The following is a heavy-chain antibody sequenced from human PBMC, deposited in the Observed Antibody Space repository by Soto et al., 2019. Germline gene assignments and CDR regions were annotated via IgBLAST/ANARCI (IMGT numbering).Heavy chain of an antibody. CDR3: TRDASRDSSARGWFDP. Sequence: PGGSLRLSCAASGFTFRSFTMNWVRQAPGKGLEWVSTISSNSAYICYTDALRGRVTISRDNAKNSLHLQMNSLRAEDTAVYYCTRDASRDSSARGWFDPWGPGTLVTVSS. CDR1: GFTFRSFT. D-gene: IGHD6-13*01. V-gene: IGHV3-21*01. J-gene: IGHJ5*02. CDR2: ISSNSAYI.